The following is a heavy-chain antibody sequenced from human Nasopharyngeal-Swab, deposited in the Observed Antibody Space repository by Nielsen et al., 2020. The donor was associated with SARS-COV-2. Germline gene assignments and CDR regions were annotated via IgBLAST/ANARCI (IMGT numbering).Heavy chain of an antibody. CDR3: AKEASNPVMVYAARVESDDALDI. J-gene: IGHJ3*02. D-gene: IGHD2-8*01. CDR1: GFTFSSYA. Sequence: GGSLRLSCAASGFTFSSYAMSWVRQAPGKGLEWVSAISGSGGSTYYADSVKGRFTISRDNSKNTLYLQMNSLRAEDTAVYYCAKEASNPVMVYAARVESDDALDIWGQGTMVTVSS. CDR2: ISGSGGST. V-gene: IGHV3-23*01.